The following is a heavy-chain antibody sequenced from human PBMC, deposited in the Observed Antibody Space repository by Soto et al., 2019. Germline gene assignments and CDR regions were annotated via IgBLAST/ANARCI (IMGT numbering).Heavy chain of an antibody. CDR1: GFTFSDLY. Sequence: GGPLRLSWAASGFTFSDLYMSWIRQAPGKGLEWVSYINSRSSSTNYADSVKGRFTISRDNAKNLLYLQMSSLTVEDTAVYYCVKGRNWASGSDYRGQGTLVTVSS. J-gene: IGHJ4*02. V-gene: IGHV3-11*05. CDR2: INSRSSST. CDR3: VKGRNWASGSDY. D-gene: IGHD7-27*01.